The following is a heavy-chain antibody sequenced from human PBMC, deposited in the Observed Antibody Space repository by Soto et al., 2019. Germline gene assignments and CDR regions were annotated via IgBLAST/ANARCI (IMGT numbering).Heavy chain of an antibody. D-gene: IGHD5-18*01. CDR2: IWYDGSNK. CDR3: ATDMKTYSYGYGWFDP. Sequence: GGSVRLSCAASGSTFSSYGMHWVRQAPGKGLEWVAVIWYDGSNKYYADSVKGRFTISRDNSKNTLYLQMNSLRAEDTAVYYCATDMKTYSYGYGWFDPWGPGTLVTVSS. CDR1: GSTFSSYG. J-gene: IGHJ5*02. V-gene: IGHV3-33*01.